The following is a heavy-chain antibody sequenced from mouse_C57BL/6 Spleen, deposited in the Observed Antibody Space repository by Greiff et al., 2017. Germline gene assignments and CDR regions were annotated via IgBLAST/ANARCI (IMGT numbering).Heavy chain of an antibody. CDR3: ARDRITTVVDWYFDV. CDR1: GFTFSDYY. Sequence: EVKVEESEGGLVQPGSSMKLSCTASGFTFSDYYMAWVRQVPEKGLEWVANINYDGSSTYYLDSLKSRFIISRANAKNILYLQMSSLKSEDTATYYYARDRITTVVDWYFDVWGTGTTVTVSS. D-gene: IGHD1-1*01. CDR2: INYDGSST. J-gene: IGHJ1*03. V-gene: IGHV5-16*01.